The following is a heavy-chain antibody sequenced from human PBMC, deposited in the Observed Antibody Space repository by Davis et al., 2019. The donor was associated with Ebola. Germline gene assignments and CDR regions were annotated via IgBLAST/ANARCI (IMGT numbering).Heavy chain of an antibody. CDR2: INPNSGGT. V-gene: IGHV1-2*02. CDR3: ARDGRGDCSGGSCYPEDY. CDR1: GYTFTGYY. Sequence: ASVKVSCKASGYTFTGYYMHWVRQAPGQGLEWMGWINPNSGGTNYAQKFQGRVTMTRDTSISTAYMELSRLRSDDTAVYYCARDGRGDCSGGSCYPEDYWGQGTLVTVSS. J-gene: IGHJ4*02. D-gene: IGHD2-15*01.